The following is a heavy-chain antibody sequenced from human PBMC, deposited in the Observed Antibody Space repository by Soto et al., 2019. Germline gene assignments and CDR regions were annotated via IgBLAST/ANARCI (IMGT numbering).Heavy chain of an antibody. D-gene: IGHD3-22*01. V-gene: IGHV4-4*02. Sequence: SETLSLTCAVSGDSIRSSNWWSWVRQPPGKGLEWIGETYHGESTNYNPSLKSRVTISVDESNNHLSLKLSSATAADTAVYYCARREVVIGHYYGMDVWGQGTTVTVSS. CDR3: ARREVVIGHYYGMDV. CDR2: TYHGEST. J-gene: IGHJ6*02. CDR1: GDSIRSSNW.